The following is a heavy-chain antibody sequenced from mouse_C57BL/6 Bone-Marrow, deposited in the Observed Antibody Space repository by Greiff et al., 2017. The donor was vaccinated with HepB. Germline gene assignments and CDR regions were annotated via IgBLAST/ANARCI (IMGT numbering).Heavy chain of an antibody. CDR1: GYTFTNYW. CDR2: IYPGGGYT. J-gene: IGHJ2*01. D-gene: IGHD2-2*01. CDR3: ARSTGYGYDEGNFDY. V-gene: IGHV1-63*01. Sequence: VQLQQSGAELVRPGPSVKMSCKASGYTFTNYWIGWAKQRPGHGLEWIGDIYPGGGYTNYNEKFKGKATLTADKSSSTAYMQFSSLTSEDSAIYYCARSTGYGYDEGNFDYWGQGTTLTVSS.